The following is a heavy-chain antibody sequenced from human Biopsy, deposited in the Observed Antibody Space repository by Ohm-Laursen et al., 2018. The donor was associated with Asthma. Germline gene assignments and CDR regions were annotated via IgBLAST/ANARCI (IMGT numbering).Heavy chain of an antibody. Sequence: GSLSLSCSASGFTFSDYYISWIRQAPGKGLEGISYIKGKSNSIEYADSVTGRFTISRDNAKNSLYLQMNSLRAEDTAVYYFARDSYSSGLYDDFESWGQGTLVTVSS. J-gene: IGHJ4*02. CDR2: IKGKSNSI. V-gene: IGHV3-11*01. CDR1: GFTFSDYY. CDR3: ARDSYSSGLYDDFES. D-gene: IGHD6-19*01.